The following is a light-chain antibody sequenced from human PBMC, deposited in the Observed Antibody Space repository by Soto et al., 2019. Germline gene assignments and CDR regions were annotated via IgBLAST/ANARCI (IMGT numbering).Light chain of an antibody. CDR2: GTS. Sequence: EIVLTQSPATLSLSPGERATLSCRASQTVSTNYLAWYQQKPGQAPRLLIYGTSTRASGITDRFSGSGSGTDLTLTISRVEPEDFAVYYCQYYGDSPLVTVGPGTKVDIK. V-gene: IGKV3-20*01. CDR3: QYYGDSPLVT. CDR1: QTVSTNY. J-gene: IGKJ3*01.